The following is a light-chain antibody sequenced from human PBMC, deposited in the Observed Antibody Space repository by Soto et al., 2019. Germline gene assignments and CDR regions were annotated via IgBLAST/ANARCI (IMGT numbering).Light chain of an antibody. J-gene: IGKJ1*01. Sequence: EIVMTQSPATLSVSPGETATLSCRASQSVSTSLAWYQQKPGQAPRLLISGASTRATGVPARFSGSGSETEFTLTISSLQSEDFSVYYCHQYNNWWTFGQGTKVEIK. CDR3: HQYNNWWT. CDR1: QSVSTS. CDR2: GAS. V-gene: IGKV3-15*01.